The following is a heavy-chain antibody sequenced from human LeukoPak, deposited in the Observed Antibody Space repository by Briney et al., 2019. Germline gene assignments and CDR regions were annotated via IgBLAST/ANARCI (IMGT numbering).Heavy chain of an antibody. CDR3: ARDGYSSSWRNYYYYYYMDV. V-gene: IGHV4-34*01. CDR1: GGSFSGYY. J-gene: IGHJ6*03. Sequence: SETLSLTCAVYGGSFSGYYWSWIRQPPGKGLEWIGEINHSGSTNYNPSLKSRVTISVDTSKNQFSLKLSSVTAADTAVYYCARDGYSSSWRNYYYYYYMDVWGKGTTVTVSS. CDR2: INHSGST. D-gene: IGHD6-13*01.